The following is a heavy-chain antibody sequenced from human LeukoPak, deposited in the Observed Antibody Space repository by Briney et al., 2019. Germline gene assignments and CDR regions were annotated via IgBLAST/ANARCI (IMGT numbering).Heavy chain of an antibody. CDR1: GGTFSSYA. D-gene: IGHD5-18*01. V-gene: IGHV1-69*13. Sequence: GASVKVSCKASGGTFSSYAISWVRQAPGQGLEWMGGIIPIFGTANYAQKFQGGDTITADESTSTAYMELSSLRSEDTAVYYCARDPGGYSYGYSYYYYGMDVWGQGTTVTVSS. J-gene: IGHJ6*02. CDR3: ARDPGGYSYGYSYYYYGMDV. CDR2: IIPIFGTA.